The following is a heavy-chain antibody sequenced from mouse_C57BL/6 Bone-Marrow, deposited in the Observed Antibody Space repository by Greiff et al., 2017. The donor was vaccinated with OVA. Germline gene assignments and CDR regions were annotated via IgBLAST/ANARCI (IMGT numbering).Heavy chain of an antibody. J-gene: IGHJ4*01. CDR1: GFSLTSYG. CDR3: ARIVDSSGYDAMDY. Sequence: VKLMESGPGLVQPSQSLSITCTVSGFSLTSYGVHWVRQSPGKGLEWLGVIWSGGSTDYNAAFISRLSISKDNSKSQVFFKMNSLQADDTAIYYCARIVDSSGYDAMDYWGQGTSVTVSS. V-gene: IGHV2-2*01. D-gene: IGHD3-2*02. CDR2: IWSGGST.